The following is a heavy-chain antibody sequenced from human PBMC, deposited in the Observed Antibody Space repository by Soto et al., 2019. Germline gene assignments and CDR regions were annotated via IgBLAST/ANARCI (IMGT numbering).Heavy chain of an antibody. CDR2: IYTSGST. CDR1: GGSISSYY. D-gene: IGHD3-22*01. Sequence: PSETLSLTCTVSGGSISSYYWSWTRQPAGKGLEWIGRIYTSGSTNYNPSLKSRVTMSVDPSKNKFSLKLSSVTAADTAVYYCARDLDYYDSSGYYLSDPWGQGTLVTASS. V-gene: IGHV4-4*07. J-gene: IGHJ5*02. CDR3: ARDLDYYDSSGYYLSDP.